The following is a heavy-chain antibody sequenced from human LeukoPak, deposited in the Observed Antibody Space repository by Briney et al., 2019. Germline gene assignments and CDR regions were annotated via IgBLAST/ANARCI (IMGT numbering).Heavy chain of an antibody. D-gene: IGHD6-13*01. CDR2: ISYDGSNK. CDR1: GFTFSSYA. CDR3: ARDGMVKQQLVPTLDY. V-gene: IGHV3-30*01. J-gene: IGHJ4*02. Sequence: GRSLRLSCAASGFTFSSYAMHWVRQAPGKGLERVAVISYDGSNKYYADSVKGRFTISRDNSKNTLYLQMNSLRAEDTAVYYCARDGMVKQQLVPTLDYWGQGTLVTVSS.